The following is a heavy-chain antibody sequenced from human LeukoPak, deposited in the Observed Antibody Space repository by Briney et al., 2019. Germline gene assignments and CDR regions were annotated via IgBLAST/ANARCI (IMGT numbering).Heavy chain of an antibody. V-gene: IGHV4-39*01. CDR2: IYYSGST. CDR1: GGSISSSSYY. D-gene: IGHD4-23*01. J-gene: IGHJ4*02. Sequence: KPSETLSLTCTVSGGSISSSSYYWGWIRQPPGKGLEWIGSIYYSGSTYYNPSLKSRVTISVDTSKNQFSLKLSSVTPADTAVYYCANTYGGNPIDYWGQGTLVTVSS. CDR3: ANTYGGNPIDY.